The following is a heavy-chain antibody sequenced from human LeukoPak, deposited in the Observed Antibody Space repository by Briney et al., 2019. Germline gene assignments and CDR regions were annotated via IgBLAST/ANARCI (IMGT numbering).Heavy chain of an antibody. CDR1: GFLFSNHE. Sequence: GGSLRLSCAASGFLFSNHEMNWVRQAPGKGLEWVSYISSSGRTIYYADSVKGRFTISRDNAKNSLYLQMDSLRAEVTALYYCARESEATDLWGQGTLVTVSS. V-gene: IGHV3-48*03. J-gene: IGHJ4*02. CDR3: ARESEATDL. CDR2: ISSSGRTI.